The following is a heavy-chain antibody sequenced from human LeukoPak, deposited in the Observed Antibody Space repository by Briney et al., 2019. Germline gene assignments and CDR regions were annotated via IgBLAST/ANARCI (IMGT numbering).Heavy chain of an antibody. Sequence: ASVKVSCKVSGYTFTGYYLHWVRQAPGQGLEWMGWINPKSGGTNYVQKFQGRVTMTRDTSISTAYMELTRLRSDDTAVYYCARGYPYDSSGCWGQGTLVTVSS. D-gene: IGHD3-22*01. J-gene: IGHJ4*02. CDR1: GYTFTGYY. CDR2: INPKSGGT. V-gene: IGHV1-2*02. CDR3: ARGYPYDSSGC.